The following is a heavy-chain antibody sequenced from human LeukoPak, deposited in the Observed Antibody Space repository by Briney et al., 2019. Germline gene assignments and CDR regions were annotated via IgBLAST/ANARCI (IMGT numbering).Heavy chain of an antibody. CDR1: GFTLSSYW. CDR3: ARVRLRYFDWSVRYYFDY. V-gene: IGHV3-7*03. D-gene: IGHD3-9*01. J-gene: IGHJ4*02. Sequence: GGSLRLSCAASGFTLSSYWMSWVRQAPAKGLEGVANIKQDGCEKYYVDSVKGRFTISRDNAKNSLYLQMNSLRAEDTAVYYCARVRLRYFDWSVRYYFDYWGQGTLVTVSS. CDR2: IKQDGCEK.